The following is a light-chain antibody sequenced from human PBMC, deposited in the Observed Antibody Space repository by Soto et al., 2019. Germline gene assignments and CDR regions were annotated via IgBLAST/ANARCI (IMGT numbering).Light chain of an antibody. CDR3: QQGHNWPLT. J-gene: IGKJ2*01. CDR2: GAS. CDR1: QGISSE. V-gene: IGKV3-15*01. Sequence: EIVMTQAPATLSLSPGERAALSCRASQGISSELAWYQQKPGQPPRLLIYGASTRATGVPARFTGSGSGSDFTLTISRLQSEDFAVYYCQQGHNWPLTFGQGTRLEL.